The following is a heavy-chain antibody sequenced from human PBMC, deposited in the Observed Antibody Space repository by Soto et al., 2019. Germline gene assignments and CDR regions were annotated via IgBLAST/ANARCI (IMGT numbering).Heavy chain of an antibody. CDR2: IYHNGIT. Sequence: QVQLQESGPGLVRPSGTLSLTCDVSGGSISSSHSWSWVRQPPGRALEWIGEIYHNGITNYKPSLKSRFTVSLDKSKNQFSLILTSVTAADTAVYFCARAVALPGLYYFDNWGQGTLVTVSS. J-gene: IGHJ4*02. V-gene: IGHV4-4*02. D-gene: IGHD1-1*01. CDR1: GGSISSSHS. CDR3: ARAVALPGLYYFDN.